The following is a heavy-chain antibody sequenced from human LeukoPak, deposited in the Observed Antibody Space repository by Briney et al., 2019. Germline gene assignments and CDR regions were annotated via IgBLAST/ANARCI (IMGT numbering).Heavy chain of an antibody. CDR3: AVGKSYYFDY. V-gene: IGHV4-31*03. Sequence: SETLSLTCTVSGGSISSGGYYWSWNRQHPGKGLEWIGYIYYSGSTYYNPSLKSRVTISVDTSKNQFSLKLSSVTAADTAVYYCAVGKSYYFDYWGQGTLVTVSS. D-gene: IGHD7-27*01. CDR2: IYYSGST. J-gene: IGHJ4*02. CDR1: GGSISSGGYY.